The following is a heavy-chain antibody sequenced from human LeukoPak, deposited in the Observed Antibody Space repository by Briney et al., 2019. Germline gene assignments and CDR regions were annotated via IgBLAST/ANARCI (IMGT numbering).Heavy chain of an antibody. V-gene: IGHV1-69*04. J-gene: IGHJ5*02. CDR1: GGTFSSYA. CDR3: AREGGCSSTSCYGKVGWFDP. CDR2: IITILGIA. D-gene: IGHD2-2*01. Sequence: GASVKVSCKASGGTFSSYAISWVRQAPGQGLEWMGRIITILGIANYAQKFQGRVTITADKPTSTAYMELSSLRSEDTAVYYCAREGGCSSTSCYGKVGWFDPWGQGTLVTVSS.